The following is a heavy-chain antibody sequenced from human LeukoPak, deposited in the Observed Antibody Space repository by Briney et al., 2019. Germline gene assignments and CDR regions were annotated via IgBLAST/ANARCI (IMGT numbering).Heavy chain of an antibody. V-gene: IGHV4-59*08. Sequence: SETLSLTCAVYGGSFSSYYWSWIRQPPGKGLEWIGYIYYSGSTNYNPSLKSRVTISVDTSKNQFSLKLSSVTAADTAVYYCARQGVTQAYYYYGMDVWGQGTTVTVSS. D-gene: IGHD3-16*01. CDR1: GGSFSSYY. CDR2: IYYSGST. CDR3: ARQGVTQAYYYYGMDV. J-gene: IGHJ6*02.